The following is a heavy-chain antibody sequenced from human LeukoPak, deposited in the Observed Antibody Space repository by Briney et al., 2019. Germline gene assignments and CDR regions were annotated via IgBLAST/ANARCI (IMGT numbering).Heavy chain of an antibody. Sequence: SETLSLTCTVSGGSISSGGYYWSWIRQPPGKGLEWIGYIYHSGSTYYNPSLKSRVTISVDRSKNQFSLKLSSVTAADTAVYYCARHLDWGWDFWGQGTLVSVSS. V-gene: IGHV4-30-2*01. J-gene: IGHJ4*02. CDR2: IYHSGST. D-gene: IGHD3/OR15-3a*01. CDR1: GGSISSGGYY. CDR3: ARHLDWGWDF.